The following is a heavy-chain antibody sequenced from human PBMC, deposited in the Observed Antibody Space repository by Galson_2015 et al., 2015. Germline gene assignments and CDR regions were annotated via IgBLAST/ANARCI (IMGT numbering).Heavy chain of an antibody. CDR2: INPSGGST. CDR3: ARSDEEGGYCSSTSCYRRSRAFDI. D-gene: IGHD2-2*01. V-gene: IGHV1-46*01. CDR1: GYTFTSYY. J-gene: IGHJ3*02. Sequence: SVKVSCKASGYTFTSYYMHWVRQAPGQGLEWMGIINPSGGSTSYAQKFQGRVTMTRDTSTSTVYMELSSLRSEDTAVYYCARSDEEGGYCSSTSCYRRSRAFDIWGQGTMVTVSS.